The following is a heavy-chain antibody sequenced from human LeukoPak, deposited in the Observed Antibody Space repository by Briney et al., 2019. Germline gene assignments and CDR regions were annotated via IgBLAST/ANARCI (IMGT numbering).Heavy chain of an antibody. CDR1: GFTVSSNS. V-gene: IGHV3-53*01. Sequence: GGSLRLSCTVSGFTVSSNSMSWVRQAPGKGLEWVSFIYSGTIHYSDSVKGRFTISRDNSKNTLYLQMNSLRAEDTAVYYCAKVYPHSGYPSLFDYWGQGALVTVSS. CDR3: AKVYPHSGYPSLFDY. D-gene: IGHD3-22*01. CDR2: IYSGTI. J-gene: IGHJ4*02.